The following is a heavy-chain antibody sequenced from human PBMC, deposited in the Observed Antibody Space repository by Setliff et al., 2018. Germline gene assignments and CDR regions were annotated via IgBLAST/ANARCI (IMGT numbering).Heavy chain of an antibody. J-gene: IGHJ4*02. D-gene: IGHD2-2*01. V-gene: IGHV3-21*01. CDR1: GFTFSTYT. Sequence: GGSLRLSCAASGFTFSTYTMNWVRQAPGKGLEWVSSIDTSSSYIYYADSVKGRFTISRDNAENSLYLQMNSLRAEDTAGYYCARSESCGATNCSPFDYWGQGTLVTVSS. CDR3: ARSESCGATNCSPFDY. CDR2: IDTSSSYI.